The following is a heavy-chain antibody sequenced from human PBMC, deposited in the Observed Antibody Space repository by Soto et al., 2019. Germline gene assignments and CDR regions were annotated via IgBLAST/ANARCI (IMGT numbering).Heavy chain of an antibody. D-gene: IGHD1-26*01. V-gene: IGHV1-18*01. J-gene: IGHJ3*02. CDR3: ARAVGATDAFDI. CDR1: GYTFTSYG. Sequence: ASVKVSCKASGYTFTSYGISWVRQAPGQGLGWMGWISAYNGNTNYAQKLQGRVTMTTDTSTYTAYMELRSLRSDDTAVYYCARAVGATDAFDIWGQGTMVTVSS. CDR2: ISAYNGNT.